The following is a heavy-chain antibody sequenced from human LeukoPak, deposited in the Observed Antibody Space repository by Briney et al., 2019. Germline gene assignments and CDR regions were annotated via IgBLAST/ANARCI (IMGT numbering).Heavy chain of an antibody. CDR3: ARDRDYDILTGYVAFDI. CDR1: GYTFTSYG. V-gene: IGHV1-18*01. D-gene: IGHD3-9*01. Sequence: GASVKVSCKASGYTFTSYGISWVRQAPGQGLEWMGWISAYNGNTNYAQKLQGRVTMTTDTSTSTAYMELRSLRSDDTAVYYCARDRDYDILTGYVAFDIWGQGTMVTVSS. CDR2: ISAYNGNT. J-gene: IGHJ3*02.